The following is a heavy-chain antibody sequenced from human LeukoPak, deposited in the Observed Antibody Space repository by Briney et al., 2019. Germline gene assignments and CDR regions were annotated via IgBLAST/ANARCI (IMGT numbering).Heavy chain of an antibody. J-gene: IGHJ3*01. Sequence: SETLSLTCTFSGDSIGVFYWNWIRQPPGKGLEWIGCVYHTGSTNYNPSLKSRVTISLDTSKNQFSLKLTSVTAADTALYFCARGPYSILTDSPASGYDVWGQGRMVTVS. CDR3: ARGPYSILTDSPASGYDV. D-gene: IGHD3-9*01. CDR1: GDSIGVFY. CDR2: VYHTGST. V-gene: IGHV4-59*01.